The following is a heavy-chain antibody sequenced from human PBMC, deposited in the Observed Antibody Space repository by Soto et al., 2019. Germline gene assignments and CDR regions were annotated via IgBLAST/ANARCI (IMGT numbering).Heavy chain of an antibody. CDR2: IYYSGST. V-gene: IGHV4-59*01. CDR3: ARFPRLRLSSGWYGWFDP. J-gene: IGHJ5*02. D-gene: IGHD6-19*01. CDR1: GGSISSYY. Sequence: SETLSLTCTVSGGSISSYYWSWIRQPPGKGLEWIGYIYYSGSTNYNPPLKSRVTISVDTSKNQFSLKLSSVTAADTAVYYCARFPRLRLSSGWYGWFDPWRHGTLVTVSS.